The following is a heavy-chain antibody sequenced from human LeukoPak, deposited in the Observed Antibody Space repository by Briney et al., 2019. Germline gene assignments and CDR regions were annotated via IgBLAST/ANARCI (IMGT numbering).Heavy chain of an antibody. CDR1: GFNFNTYT. CDR3: ARDLVVREPGDC. J-gene: IGHJ4*02. D-gene: IGHD3-10*01. V-gene: IGHV3-21*01. Sequence: GGALKLSCAASGFNFNTYTINWVPQAPGGGPEWVSSINSDGNIYYTDSVKGRFTISRDNAKNSLYLQMNSLRAEDTAVYYCARDLVVREPGDCWGQGTLVTVSS. CDR2: INSDGNI.